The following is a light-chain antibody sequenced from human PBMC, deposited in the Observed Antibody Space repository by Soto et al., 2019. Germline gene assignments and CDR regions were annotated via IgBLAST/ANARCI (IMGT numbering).Light chain of an antibody. V-gene: IGLV4-60*03. Sequence: QLVLTQSSSASASLGSSVKLTCTLSSGHSSYIIAWHQQQPGKAPRYLMKLEGSGSYNKGSGVPDRFSGSSSGADRYLTSSNLQSEDEADYYCETWDSNTPVFGGGTQLTVL. J-gene: IGLJ7*01. CDR2: LEGSGSY. CDR3: ETWDSNTPV. CDR1: SGHSSYI.